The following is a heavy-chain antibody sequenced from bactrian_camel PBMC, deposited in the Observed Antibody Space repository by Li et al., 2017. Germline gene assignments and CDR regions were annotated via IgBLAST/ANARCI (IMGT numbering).Heavy chain of an antibody. V-gene: IGHV3S57*01. D-gene: IGHD8*01. CDR3: AASFTACVARAHYVERYAY. CDR1: GCTVSGAS. CDR2: IDSDGRT. J-gene: IGHJ4*01. Sequence: HVQLVESGGGSVQAGGSLRLSCLASGCTVSGASMGWFRQAPGKEREGVAAIDSDGRTHYADSFQGRFTVSTDNARKFLYLQLNDLKPEDTAVYYCAASFTACVARAHYVERYAYWGQGTQVTVS.